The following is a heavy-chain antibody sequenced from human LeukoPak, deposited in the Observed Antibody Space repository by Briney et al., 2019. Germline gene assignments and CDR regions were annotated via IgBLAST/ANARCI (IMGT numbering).Heavy chain of an antibody. Sequence: PGGSLRLSCTASGFTFSSYWMHWVRQAPGKGLVWVSQINSDGSTTNYGDSVKGRFTISRDNAKNTLFLQMNSLRAEDTAVYYRAKNTGAEFDPWGQGTLVTVSS. D-gene: IGHD1-14*01. CDR1: GFTFSSYW. V-gene: IGHV3-74*01. CDR2: INSDGSTT. CDR3: AKNTGAEFDP. J-gene: IGHJ5*02.